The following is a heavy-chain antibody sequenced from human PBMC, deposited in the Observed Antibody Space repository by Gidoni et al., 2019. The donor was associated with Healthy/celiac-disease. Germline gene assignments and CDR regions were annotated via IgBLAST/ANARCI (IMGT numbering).Heavy chain of an antibody. CDR1: GGSISSGGYY. CDR3: ARGSWGYGDYDY. Sequence: QVQLQESGPRLVKPSQTLSLTCTVSGGSISSGGYYWSWIRQHPGKGLEWIGYIYYSGSTYYNPSLKSRVTISVDTSKNQFSLKLSSVTAADTAVYYCARGSWGYGDYDYWGQGTLVTVSS. V-gene: IGHV4-31*03. J-gene: IGHJ4*02. CDR2: IYYSGST. D-gene: IGHD4-17*01.